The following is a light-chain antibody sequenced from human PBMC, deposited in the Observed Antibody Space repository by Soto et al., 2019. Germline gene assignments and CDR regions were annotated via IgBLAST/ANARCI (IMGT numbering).Light chain of an antibody. CDR1: QVIRSA. J-gene: IGKJ1*01. Sequence: AIQVTQSPSSLSASVGDRVTITCRTSQVIRSALGWYQQKPGKVPKLLIYAASTLQSGVPSRFSGSGSGRDFTLTISSLQPEDFATYYCQQYTNTNHPWMLGQGTKVDIK. CDR3: QQYTNTNHPWM. CDR2: AAS. V-gene: IGKV1D-13*01.